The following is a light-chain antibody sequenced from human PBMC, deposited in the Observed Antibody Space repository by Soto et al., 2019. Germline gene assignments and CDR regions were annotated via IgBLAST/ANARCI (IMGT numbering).Light chain of an antibody. J-gene: IGLJ1*01. CDR3: NSYTSSSTYD. CDR2: DVT. CDR1: SSDVGGFNY. V-gene: IGLV2-14*03. Sequence: QSVLTQPASVSGSPGQSITISCTGTSSDVGGFNYVSWYQQHPGKAPKLMIYDVTNRPSGVSYRFSGSKSGNTASLTISGLQAEDEADYYCNSYTSSSTYDVGTGTKVPVL.